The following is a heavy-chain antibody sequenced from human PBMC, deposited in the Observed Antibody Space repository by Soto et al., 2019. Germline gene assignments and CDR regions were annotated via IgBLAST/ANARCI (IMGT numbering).Heavy chain of an antibody. J-gene: IGHJ3*01. CDR1: GYTFTNYY. Sequence: QVQLMQSGAEVKQPGASVKVSCKASGYTFTNYYMHWVRQVPGQGLEWMGIINPSGGGPAHAQNCRGRLTPTRDRSTTTSSMELNSRRPEDTPLYFCATSDMGGAGALEVWGQGTMVTVSS. V-gene: IGHV1-46*03. CDR3: ATSDMGGAGALEV. D-gene: IGHD3-16*01. CDR2: INPSGGGP.